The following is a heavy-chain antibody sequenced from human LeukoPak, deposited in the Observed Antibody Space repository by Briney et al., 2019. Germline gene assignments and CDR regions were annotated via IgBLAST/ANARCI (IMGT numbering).Heavy chain of an antibody. CDR2: INPDGRDT. V-gene: IGHV3-7*01. D-gene: IGHD2-21*02. CDR3: TSWGDTTAEYFQR. J-gene: IGHJ1*01. CDR1: GFTFNRCW. Sequence: SGGSLRLSCVVSGFTFNRCWMNWVRQAPGKRLEWVAHINPDGRDTYYVDSVKGRFTISRDNAQNSMYLQMNSLRVEDTAVYYCTSWGDTTAEYFQRWGQGTLVTVSS.